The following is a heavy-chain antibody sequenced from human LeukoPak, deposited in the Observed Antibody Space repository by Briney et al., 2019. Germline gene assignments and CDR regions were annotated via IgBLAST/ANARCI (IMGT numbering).Heavy chain of an antibody. D-gene: IGHD5-18*01. Sequence: GGSLRPSCAASGFTVSSNYMSWVRQAPGKGLEWVSVIYSGGSTYYADSVKGRFTISRDNSKNTLYLQMNSLRAEDTAVYYCARLDTAMALDYWGQGTLVTVSS. CDR1: GFTVSSNY. CDR3: ARLDTAMALDY. CDR2: IYSGGST. J-gene: IGHJ4*02. V-gene: IGHV3-53*01.